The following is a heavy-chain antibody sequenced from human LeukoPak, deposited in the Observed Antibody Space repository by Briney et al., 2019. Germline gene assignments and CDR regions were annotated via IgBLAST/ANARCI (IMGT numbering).Heavy chain of an antibody. J-gene: IGHJ4*02. CDR3: ARAAYMSSPDY. CDR2: IDNDGSST. Sequence: GSLRLSCAASGFTFSGYWMFWVSQAPGEGAVWVSRIDNDGSSTTYADSVKGRFTISRDNAKNPLYLQMSSLSGEDTAVYYCARAAYMSSPDYWGQGTLVTVSS. CDR1: GFTFSGYW. D-gene: IGHD6-6*01. V-gene: IGHV3-74*01.